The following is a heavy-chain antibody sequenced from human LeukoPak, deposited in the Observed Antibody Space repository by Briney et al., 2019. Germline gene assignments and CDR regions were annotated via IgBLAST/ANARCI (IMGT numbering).Heavy chain of an antibody. CDR2: ISSSSSYI. V-gene: IGHV3-21*04. CDR1: GFTFSSYS. CDR3: AKDQPYYDSSGSNFDY. J-gene: IGHJ4*02. D-gene: IGHD3-22*01. Sequence: AGGSLRLSCAASGFTFSSYSMTWVRQAPGKGLEWVSSISSSSSYIYYADSVKGRFTISRDNAKNSLYLQMNSLRAEDTAVYYCAKDQPYYDSSGSNFDYWGQGTLVTVSS.